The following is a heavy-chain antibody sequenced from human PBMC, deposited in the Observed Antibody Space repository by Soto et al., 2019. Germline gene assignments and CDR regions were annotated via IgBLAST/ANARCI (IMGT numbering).Heavy chain of an antibody. J-gene: IGHJ4*02. CDR3: ARVDYGSRFDC. CDR2: IYYSGST. CDR1: GGSISSGGFY. D-gene: IGHD4-17*01. Sequence: SETLSLTCTVSGGSISSGGFYWSWIRQHPGKGLEWIGYIYYSGSTYYNPSLKSRVTISVDTSKKQFSLNLSSVTAADTAVYYCARVDYGSRFDCWGQGTLVTVS. V-gene: IGHV4-31*03.